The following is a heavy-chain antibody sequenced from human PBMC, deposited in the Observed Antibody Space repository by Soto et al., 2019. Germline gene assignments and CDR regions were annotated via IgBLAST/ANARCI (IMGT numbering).Heavy chain of an antibody. V-gene: IGHV3-30*18. CDR2: ISYDGSNK. Sequence: GGSLRLSCAASGFTFSSYGMHWVRQAPGKGLEWVAVISYDGSNKYYADSVKGRLTISRDNSKNTLYLQMNSLRAEDTAVFYCAKAARYGSGSYYYGMDVWGQGTTVTVSS. CDR1: GFTFSSYG. CDR3: AKAARYGSGSYYYGMDV. J-gene: IGHJ6*02. D-gene: IGHD3-10*01.